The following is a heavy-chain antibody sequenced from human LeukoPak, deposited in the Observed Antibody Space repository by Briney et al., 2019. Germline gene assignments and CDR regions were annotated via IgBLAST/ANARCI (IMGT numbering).Heavy chain of an antibody. V-gene: IGHV3-53*01. J-gene: IGHJ4*02. CDR3: ARRAGGYSHPYDY. D-gene: IGHD4-23*01. Sequence: GGSLRLSCAASGFYFANYAMSWVRQAPGKGLEWVSLIYSGGTTYYADSVKGRFTISRDNSKNTLYLQMNSLRAEDTAVYYCARRAGGYSHPYDYWGQGILVTVSS. CDR1: GFYFANYA. CDR2: IYSGGTT.